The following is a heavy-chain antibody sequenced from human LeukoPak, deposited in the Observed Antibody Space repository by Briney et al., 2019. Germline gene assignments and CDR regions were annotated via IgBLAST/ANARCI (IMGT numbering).Heavy chain of an antibody. CDR1: GFTFSSYA. Sequence: GGSLRLSCAASGFTFSSYAMTWVRQPPGKGLEGVSSITGSAANTYYADSVKGRFTISRDNSKNTLYLQMNSLRAEDTAVYYCAKRYSGTSGLYNFDYWGQGTLVTVSS. V-gene: IGHV3-23*01. J-gene: IGHJ4*02. CDR2: ITGSAANT. CDR3: AKRYSGTSGLYNFDY. D-gene: IGHD1-26*01.